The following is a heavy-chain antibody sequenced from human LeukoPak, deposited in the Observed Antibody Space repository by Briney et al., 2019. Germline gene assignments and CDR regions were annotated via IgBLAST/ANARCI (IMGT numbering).Heavy chain of an antibody. CDR3: ARAQVYCSGGGCPYFDY. CDR1: GYTFTGYY. CDR2: INPNSGGT. Sequence: ASVKVSCKASGYTFTGYYMHWVRQAPGQGLEWMGWINPNSGGTNYAQKFQGRITMIRDTSISTAYMELSRLRSDDTAVYYCARAQVYCSGGGCPYFDYWGQGTLVTVSS. V-gene: IGHV1-2*02. J-gene: IGHJ4*02. D-gene: IGHD2-15*01.